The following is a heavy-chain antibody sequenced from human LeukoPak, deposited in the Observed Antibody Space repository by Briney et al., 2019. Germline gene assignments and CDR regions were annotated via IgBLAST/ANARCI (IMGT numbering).Heavy chain of an antibody. V-gene: IGHV3-23*01. D-gene: IGHD1-26*01. CDR3: AKDREKAVGATIFDH. Sequence: PGGSLRLSCAVSGFTFSDYAMSWVRQAPGKGLEWVLRISFSGRSTNYADSVKGRFIISRDNSNNTLYLQMNSLRAEDTAVYYCAKDREKAVGATIFDHWGQGTLVTVPS. CDR2: ISFSGRST. J-gene: IGHJ4*02. CDR1: GFTFSDYA.